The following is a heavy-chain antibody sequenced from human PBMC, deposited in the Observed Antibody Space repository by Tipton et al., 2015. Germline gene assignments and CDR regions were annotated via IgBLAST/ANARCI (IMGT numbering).Heavy chain of an antibody. CDR2: IIPIFGTA. J-gene: IGHJ6*02. Sequence: QLVQSGAEVKKPGSSVKVSCKASGGTFSRFDIKWVRQAPGQGLEWMGGIIPIFGTANYAQNFQDRVTITADESTNTAYMEMSSLRSEDTAVYYCAMTVPDPPVTANVTHYSVMDVWGQGTTVTVSS. CDR1: GGTFSRFD. CDR3: AMTVPDPPVTANVTHYSVMDV. D-gene: IGHD2-21*02. V-gene: IGHV1-69*01.